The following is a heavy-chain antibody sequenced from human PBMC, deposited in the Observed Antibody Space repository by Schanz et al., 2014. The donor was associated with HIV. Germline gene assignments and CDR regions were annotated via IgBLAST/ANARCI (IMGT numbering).Heavy chain of an antibody. Sequence: QLRLVESGGGVVRPGTSLRLSCAASGFTFSDHGMHWVRQAPGKGLDWVASIWYDGSNTHYADSVKGRLTISRDDSKNTLYLQMSSLRAEDTAVYYCARMEQLIIGYYYGMDVWGQGTTVTVSS. CDR2: IWYDGSNT. J-gene: IGHJ6*02. V-gene: IGHV3-33*01. CDR1: GFTFSDHG. CDR3: ARMEQLIIGYYYGMDV. D-gene: IGHD3-16*01.